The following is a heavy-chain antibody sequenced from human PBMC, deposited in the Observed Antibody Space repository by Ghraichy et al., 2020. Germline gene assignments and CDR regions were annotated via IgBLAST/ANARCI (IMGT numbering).Heavy chain of an antibody. D-gene: IGHD1-7*01. CDR2: ISGSTSTI. CDR1: GFTFSSYS. CDR3: ARGKLELSD. J-gene: IGHJ4*02. V-gene: IGHV3-48*02. Sequence: GGSLRLSCEASGFTFSSYSMNWVRQTPGKGLEWVSYISGSTSTIYYADSVKGRFTISRDKAKNSLYLQMNSLRDEDTALYYCARGKLELSDWGQGTLVTVSA.